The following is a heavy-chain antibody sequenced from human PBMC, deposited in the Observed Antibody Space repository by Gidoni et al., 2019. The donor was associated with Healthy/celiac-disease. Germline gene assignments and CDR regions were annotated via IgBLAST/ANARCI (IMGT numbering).Heavy chain of an antibody. Sequence: EVQLVESGGGLVKPGGSLRLSCAASGFTFSNAWMSWVRQAPGKGLEWVGRIKSKTDGGTTDDAAPVKGRFTISRDDSKNTLYLQMNSLKTEDTAVYYCTTDRDWYYDKRGMDVWGQGTTVTVSS. J-gene: IGHJ6*02. V-gene: IGHV3-15*01. CDR3: TTDRDWYYDKRGMDV. D-gene: IGHD3-22*01. CDR2: IKSKTDGGTT. CDR1: GFTFSNAW.